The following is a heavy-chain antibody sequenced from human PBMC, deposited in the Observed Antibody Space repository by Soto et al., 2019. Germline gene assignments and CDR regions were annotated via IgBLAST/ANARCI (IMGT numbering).Heavy chain of an antibody. CDR3: ETDGFNTPGYYYGMGV. CDR2: IWSDASNK. CDR1: GFSFSNHG. V-gene: IGHV3-33*03. J-gene: IGHJ6*02. Sequence: GGSLRLSCAASGFSFSNHGMHWVRQAPGKGLEWVAAIWSDASNKYYADSGKGRFTISRDNSKNTLYLQMNTLRAEDTAVYYCETDGFNTPGYYYGMGVWGQGTTVTVSS. D-gene: IGHD6-25*01.